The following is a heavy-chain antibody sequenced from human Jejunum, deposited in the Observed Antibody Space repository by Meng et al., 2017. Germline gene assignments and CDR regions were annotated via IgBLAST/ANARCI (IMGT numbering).Heavy chain of an antibody. V-gene: IGHV1-2*06. J-gene: IGHJ4*02. CDR2: INPDNGVT. CDR3: ARGGRDDYNVPHY. CDR1: GDTFIGYY. Sequence: QVQLVQSRTEGKKPGASVKVSGKTSGDTFIGYYMHWVRQAPGQGLEWMGRINPDNGVTNSAQRFQGRVTMTRDTSITTAYMELNRLTSGDTAFYYCARGGRDDYNVPHYWGQGTLVTVSS. D-gene: IGHD5-24*01.